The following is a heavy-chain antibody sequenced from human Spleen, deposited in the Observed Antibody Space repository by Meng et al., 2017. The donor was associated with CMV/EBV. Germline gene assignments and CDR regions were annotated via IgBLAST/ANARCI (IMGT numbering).Heavy chain of an antibody. CDR2: IIPIFYSP. CDR1: GGTISSYA. CDR3: AATSWDGNSYYFDY. V-gene: IGHV1-69*05. Sequence: GGTISSYAICWERQGPGQGLEWVGGIIPIFYSPNYSQKFQGRVTITTDESTSTAYMEVTSLRSEDTAVYYCAATSWDGNSYYFDYWGQGTLVTVSS. D-gene: IGHD4-23*01. J-gene: IGHJ4*02.